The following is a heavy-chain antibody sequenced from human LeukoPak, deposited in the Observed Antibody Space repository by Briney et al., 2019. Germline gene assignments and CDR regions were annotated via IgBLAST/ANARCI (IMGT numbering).Heavy chain of an antibody. V-gene: IGHV3-30*18. Sequence: PGGSLRLSCAAPGFTFSSYGMHWVRQAPGKGLEWVAVISYDGSNKYYADSVKGRFTISRDNSKNTLYLQMNSLRAEDTAVYYCAKGLALAADYWGQGTLVTVSS. D-gene: IGHD6-13*01. CDR2: ISYDGSNK. CDR1: GFTFSSYG. CDR3: AKGLALAADY. J-gene: IGHJ4*02.